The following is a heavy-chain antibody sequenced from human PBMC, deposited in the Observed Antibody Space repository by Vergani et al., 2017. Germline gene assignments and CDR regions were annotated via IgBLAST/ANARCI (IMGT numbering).Heavy chain of an antibody. D-gene: IGHD6-13*01. Sequence: QVQLVQSGAEVKKPGSSVKVSCKASGGTFSSCAISWVRQAPGQGLEWMGGIIPIFGTANYAQKFQGRVTITADESTSTAYMELSSLRSEDMAVYYCARNLDPSIAAALTQPFDYWGQGTLVTVSS. CDR3: ARNLDPSIAAALTQPFDY. V-gene: IGHV1-69*12. CDR1: GGTFSSCA. J-gene: IGHJ4*02. CDR2: IIPIFGTA.